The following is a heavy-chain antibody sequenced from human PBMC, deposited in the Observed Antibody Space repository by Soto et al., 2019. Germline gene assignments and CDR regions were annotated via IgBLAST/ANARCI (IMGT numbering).Heavy chain of an antibody. CDR1: GFTFSSYS. CDR2: ISKSSRYI. CDR3: ARDYYDSFFDY. Sequence: GGSLRLSCATSGFTFSSYSMNWVRQAPGKGLEWVSSISKSSRYIYYADSVKGRFTISRDNAKNSLYLQMNSLRAEDTAVYYCARDYYDSFFDYWGQGTLVTVSS. J-gene: IGHJ4*02. D-gene: IGHD3-22*01. V-gene: IGHV3-21*01.